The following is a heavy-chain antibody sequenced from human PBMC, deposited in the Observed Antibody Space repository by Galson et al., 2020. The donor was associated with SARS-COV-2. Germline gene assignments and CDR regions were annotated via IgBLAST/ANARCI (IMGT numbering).Heavy chain of an antibody. Sequence: GESLKIYCAASGFTFSRYAMHWVRQAPATGLEWVAVISYDGSNKYYADSVQGRFTISRDNSKNTLYLQMNSLSAEDTAVYYCARDGTYSSSSPFDYWGQGTLVTVAS. CDR2: ISYDGSNK. CDR1: GFTFSRYA. J-gene: IGHJ4*02. V-gene: IGHV3-30*01. D-gene: IGHD6-6*01. CDR3: ARDGTYSSSSPFDY.